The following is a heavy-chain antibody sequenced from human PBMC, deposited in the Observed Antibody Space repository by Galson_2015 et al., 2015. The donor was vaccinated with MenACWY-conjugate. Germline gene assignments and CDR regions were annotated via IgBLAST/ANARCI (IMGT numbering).Heavy chain of an antibody. CDR1: GRSVTSGTYY. J-gene: IGHJ3*02. CDR2: ISSSGST. CDR3: ARDLWLTGRSPDAFDI. Sequence: ETLSLTCTVSGRSVTSGTYYWSWIRQPPGKGLEWIGYISSSGSTNYNSSLKSRVTISVDTSKNQFSLRLSSVSAADTAVYYCARDLWLTGRSPDAFDIWGPGTMVTVSS. D-gene: IGHD3-10*01. V-gene: IGHV4-61*01.